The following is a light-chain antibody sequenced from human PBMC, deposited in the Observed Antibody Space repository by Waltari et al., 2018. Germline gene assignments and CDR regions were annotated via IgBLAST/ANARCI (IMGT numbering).Light chain of an antibody. CDR3: CSLTTSTSLDYV. J-gene: IGLJ1*01. Sequence: QSALTQPASVSGSPGQSITISCTGTSDDVGAYNYVSWYQQHPGQAPKLLISDVSEQPSGVSYRVSGSKSGNTASLTISGLQSEDEADYYCCSLTTSTSLDYVFGTGTKVTVL. CDR1: SDDVGAYNY. V-gene: IGLV2-14*01. CDR2: DVS.